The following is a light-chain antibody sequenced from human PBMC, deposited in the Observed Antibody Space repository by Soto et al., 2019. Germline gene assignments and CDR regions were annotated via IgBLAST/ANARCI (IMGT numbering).Light chain of an antibody. CDR3: SSYTSSGTRV. CDR2: GNR. J-gene: IGLJ1*01. Sequence: QSVLTQPPSVSGAPGQRVTLSCTGNSSNLGAGYDVHWYQQLPGAAPKLVIFGNRNRPSGVPERFSGSKSGTSASLAITGLQAEDEADYYCSSYTSSGTRVFGTGTKLTVL. V-gene: IGLV1-40*01. CDR1: SSNLGAGYD.